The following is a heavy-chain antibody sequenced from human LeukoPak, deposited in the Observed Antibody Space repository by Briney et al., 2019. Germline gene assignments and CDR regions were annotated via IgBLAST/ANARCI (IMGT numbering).Heavy chain of an antibody. CDR2: IYNSGNIY. J-gene: IGHJ4*01. CDR3: ARDLGATYYFDE. Sequence: SQTQSLTCTVSGGSIASGGYFWSWIRQHPGKALEWVGYIYNSGNIYYYNPSLKSRVRISVDTSKNHFSLSLSSVTAADTAVYYCARDLGATYYFDEWGHRTLVTVSS. D-gene: IGHD4/OR15-4a*01. V-gene: IGHV4-31*03. CDR1: GGSIASGGYF.